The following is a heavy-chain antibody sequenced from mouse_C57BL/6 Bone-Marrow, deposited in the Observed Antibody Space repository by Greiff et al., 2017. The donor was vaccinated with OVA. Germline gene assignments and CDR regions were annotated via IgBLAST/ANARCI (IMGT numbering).Heavy chain of an antibody. CDR1: GYTFTSYW. J-gene: IGHJ1*03. D-gene: IGHD2-5*01. V-gene: IGHV1-64*01. CDR3: ARGGYSNYLWYFDV. CDR2: IHPNSGST. Sequence: QVQLQQPGAELVKPRASVKLSCKASGYTFTSYWMHWVKQRPGQGLEWIGMIHPNSGSTNYNEKFKSKATLTVDKSSSTAYMQLSSLTSEDSAVYYCARGGYSNYLWYFDVWGTGTTVTVSS.